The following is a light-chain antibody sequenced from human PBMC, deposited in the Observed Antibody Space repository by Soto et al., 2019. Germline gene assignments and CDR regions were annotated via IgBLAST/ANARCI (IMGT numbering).Light chain of an antibody. J-gene: IGLJ3*02. CDR1: NIGSKS. CDR2: YDS. V-gene: IGLV3-21*01. Sequence: SYELTQPPSVSVAPGKTASVACGGSNIGSKSVHWYQKKSGQAPVLVMYYDSDRPSGIPERFSGSNSGNTATLTISRVEAGHEADYYCQVWHISSGHVVFGGGTQLTVL. CDR3: QVWHISSGHVV.